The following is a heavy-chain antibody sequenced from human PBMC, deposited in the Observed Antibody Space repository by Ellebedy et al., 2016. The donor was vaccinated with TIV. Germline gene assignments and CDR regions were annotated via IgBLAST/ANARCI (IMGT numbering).Heavy chain of an antibody. CDR1: GFTFDDHA. CDR2: ISWNSGTT. V-gene: IGHV3-9*01. Sequence: GGSLRLSXAASGFTFDDHAMHWVRQAPGKGLEWVSGISWNSGTTDYADFVKGRFTISRDNAKNSLYLQMNRLRADDTAFYYCARDLRITARDYYLDYWGQGTLVTVSS. J-gene: IGHJ4*02. D-gene: IGHD6-6*01. CDR3: ARDLRITARDYYLDY.